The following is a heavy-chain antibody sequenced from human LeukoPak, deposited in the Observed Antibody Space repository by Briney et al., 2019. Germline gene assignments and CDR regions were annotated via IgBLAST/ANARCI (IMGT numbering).Heavy chain of an antibody. CDR2: IYYSGST. D-gene: IGHD1-26*01. CDR3: ASTSAVGATHYAFDI. V-gene: IGHV4-59*01. J-gene: IGHJ3*02. Sequence: SETLSLTCTVSGGSISSYYWSWIRQPPGKGLEWIGYIYYSGSTNYNPSLKSRVTISVDTSKNQFSLRLSSVTAADTAVYYCASTSAVGATHYAFDIWGQGTMVTVSS. CDR1: GGSISSYY.